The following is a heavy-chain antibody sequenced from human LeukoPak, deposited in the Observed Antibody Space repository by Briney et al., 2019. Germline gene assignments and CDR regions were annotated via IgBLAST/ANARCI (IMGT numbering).Heavy chain of an antibody. D-gene: IGHD4/OR15-4a*01. CDR3: ARARAFDY. V-gene: IGHV3-7*01. CDR2: IKQDGSEK. Sequence: GGSLRHSHAAPGFTFSSYWMSWVRQAPGKGLEWVANIKQDGSEKYYVDSVKGRFTISRDNAKNSLYLQMNSLRAEDTAVYYCARARAFDYWGQGTLVTVSS. CDR1: GFTFSSYW. J-gene: IGHJ4*02.